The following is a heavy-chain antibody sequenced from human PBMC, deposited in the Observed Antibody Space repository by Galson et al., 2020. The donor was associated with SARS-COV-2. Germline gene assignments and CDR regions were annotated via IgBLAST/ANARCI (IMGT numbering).Heavy chain of an antibody. D-gene: IGHD1-26*01. CDR3: ATGTEGGLGSGVVYYDYYGMDV. Sequence: GGSLRLSCAASGFTFSSYGMHWVRQAPGKGLEWVAVIWYDGSNKYYADSVKGRFTISRDNSKNTLYLQMNSLRAEDTAVYYCATGTEGGLGSGVVYYDYYGMDVWGQGTTVTGSS. CDR2: IWYDGSNK. J-gene: IGHJ6*02. CDR1: GFTFSSYG. V-gene: IGHV3-33*01.